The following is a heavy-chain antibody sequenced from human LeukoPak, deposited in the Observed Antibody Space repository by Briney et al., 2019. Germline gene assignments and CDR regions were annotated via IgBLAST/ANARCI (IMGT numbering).Heavy chain of an antibody. D-gene: IGHD3-10*01. CDR2: ISSSSSYI. Sequence: GGSLRLSCAASGFTFSSYSMNWVRQAPGEGLEWVSSISSSSSYIYYADSVKGRFTISRDNAKNSLYLQMNSLRAEDTAVYYCASGGTYYYGSGSYTVDYWGQGTLVTVSS. CDR1: GFTFSSYS. J-gene: IGHJ4*02. V-gene: IGHV3-21*01. CDR3: ASGGTYYYGSGSYTVDY.